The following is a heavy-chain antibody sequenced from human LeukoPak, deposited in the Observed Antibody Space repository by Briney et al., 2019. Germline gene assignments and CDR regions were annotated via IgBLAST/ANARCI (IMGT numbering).Heavy chain of an antibody. J-gene: IGHJ4*02. CDR2: INHSGST. CDR1: GGSFSGYY. V-gene: IGHV4-34*01. CDR3: ARVGSHSSSSYPGWARFDY. D-gene: IGHD6-6*01. Sequence: SETLSLTCAVYGGSFSGYYWSWIRQPPGKGLEWIGEINHSGSTNYNPSLKSRVTISVDTSKSQFSLKLSSVTAADTAVYYCARVGSHSSSSYPGWARFDYWGQGTLVTVSS.